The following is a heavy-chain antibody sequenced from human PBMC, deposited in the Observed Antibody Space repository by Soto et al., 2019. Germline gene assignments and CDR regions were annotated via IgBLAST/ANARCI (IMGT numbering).Heavy chain of an antibody. J-gene: IGHJ6*02. Sequence: GGSLRLSCAASGFTFSSYDMHWVRQATGKGLEWVSAIGTAGDTYYPGSVKGRFTISRENAKNSLYLQMNSLRAEDTAVYYCARDGYTQGGQPLGYYYYGMDVWGQGTTVTVSS. CDR3: ARDGYTQGGQPLGYYYYGMDV. CDR1: GFTFSSYD. D-gene: IGHD2-2*02. V-gene: IGHV3-13*01. CDR2: IGTAGDT.